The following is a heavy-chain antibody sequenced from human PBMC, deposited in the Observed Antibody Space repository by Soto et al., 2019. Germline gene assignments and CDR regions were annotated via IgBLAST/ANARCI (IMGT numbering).Heavy chain of an antibody. CDR1: GGTFSSYT. Sequence: ASVKVSCKASGGTFSSYTISWVRQAPGQGLEWMGRIIPILGIANYAQKFQGRVTITADKSTSTAYMELSSLRSEDTAVYYCAGGPDSSGFTDWFDPWGQGTLVTVSS. D-gene: IGHD6-19*01. CDR3: AGGPDSSGFTDWFDP. CDR2: IIPILGIA. J-gene: IGHJ5*02. V-gene: IGHV1-69*02.